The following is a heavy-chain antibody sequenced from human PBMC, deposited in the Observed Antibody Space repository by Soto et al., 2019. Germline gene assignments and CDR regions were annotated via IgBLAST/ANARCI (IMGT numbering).Heavy chain of an antibody. J-gene: IGHJ6*02. Sequence: GGSLRLSCAASGFTFSSYWMHWVRQAPGKGLVWVSRINSDGSSTSYADSVKGRFTISRDNAKNTLYLQMNSLRAEDTAVYYCARGTRGSSSGDSGNFYYYYYGMDVWGQGTTVTVSS. CDR2: INSDGSST. D-gene: IGHD6-6*01. CDR3: ARGTRGSSSGDSGNFYYYYYGMDV. V-gene: IGHV3-74*01. CDR1: GFTFSSYW.